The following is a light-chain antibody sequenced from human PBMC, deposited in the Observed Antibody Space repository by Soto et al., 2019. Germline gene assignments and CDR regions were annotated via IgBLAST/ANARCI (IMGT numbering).Light chain of an antibody. CDR3: QQYYDWPLT. CDR1: QGVNTY. J-gene: IGKJ4*01. CDR2: GPS. Sequence: EIVMTQSPATLSVSPGERATLFCRASQGVNTYLAGYQQKPGQAPRLLIYGPSTRATGIPARFSGSGSGTEFTLTISSLQSEDFAVYYCQQYYDWPLTFGGGTKVEVK. V-gene: IGKV3-15*01.